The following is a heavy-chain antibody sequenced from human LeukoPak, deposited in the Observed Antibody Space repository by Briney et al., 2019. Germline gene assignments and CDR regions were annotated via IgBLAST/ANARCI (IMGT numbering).Heavy chain of an antibody. CDR1: GDSITGYS. CDR2: IYYNGDT. Sequence: SDTLSLTCSVSGDSITGYSWSWIRQTPGKGLEWIGYIYYNGDTHYNPSLNSRLSMSVDTPKKQISLNLRSVTAADTAFDYCVRGPYGSSISNWFDPWGQGLLVTVSS. J-gene: IGHJ5*02. V-gene: IGHV4-59*07. D-gene: IGHD3-10*01. CDR3: VRGPYGSSISNWFDP.